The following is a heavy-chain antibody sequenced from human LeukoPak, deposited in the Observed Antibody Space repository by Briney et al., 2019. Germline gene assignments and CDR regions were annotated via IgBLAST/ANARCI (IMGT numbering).Heavy chain of an antibody. CDR2: ISSSSSYI. CDR1: GFTFSSYS. V-gene: IGHV3-21*01. D-gene: IGHD3-3*01. CDR3: ARDLEGRYYDFWSGLDY. Sequence: GGSLRLSCAASGFTFSSYSMNWVRQAPGTGLEWVSSISSSSSYIYYADSVKGRFTISRDNAKNSLYLQMNSLRAEDTAVYYCARDLEGRYYDFWSGLDYWGQGTLVTVSS. J-gene: IGHJ4*02.